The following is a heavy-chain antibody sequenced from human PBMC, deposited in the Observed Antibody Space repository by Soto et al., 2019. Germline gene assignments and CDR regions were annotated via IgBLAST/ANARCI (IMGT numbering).Heavy chain of an antibody. V-gene: IGHV3-23*01. CDR3: VKDLVSGGSGGAWFDY. CDR2: MSGNGGRI. Sequence: EVQLLESGGGLVQPGGSLRLSCAVSGFTFSNFAMTWVRQAPGKGLQWVSLMSGNGGRIVYAESVKGRFTISRDNSKNTLYLQMNSLRLEDTAVYYCVKDLVSGGSGGAWFDYWGQGTLVTVSS. J-gene: IGHJ4*02. CDR1: GFTFSNFA. D-gene: IGHD2-21*02.